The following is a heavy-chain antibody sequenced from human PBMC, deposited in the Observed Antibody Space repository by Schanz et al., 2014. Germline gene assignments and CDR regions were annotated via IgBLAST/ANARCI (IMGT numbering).Heavy chain of an antibody. J-gene: IGHJ4*02. V-gene: IGHV1-3*04. CDR2: INTGSGDT. CDR3: ARGIGGYGANNYFDY. CDR1: EYSFTSYS. Sequence: QVHLVQSGAEVMRPGASVKVSCKASEYSFTSYSMHWVRQAPGQRLEWMGWINTGSGDTKYSQNFQGRVTITRDTSASTAYMELSSLRSEDTAVYSCARGIGGYGANNYFDYWGQGTLVTGSS. D-gene: IGHD5-12*01.